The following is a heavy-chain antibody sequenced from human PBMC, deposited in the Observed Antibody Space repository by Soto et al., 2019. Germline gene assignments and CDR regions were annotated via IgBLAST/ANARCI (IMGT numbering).Heavy chain of an antibody. CDR3: AKDSLVTSGLDV. CDR1: GVNFGDYH. Sequence: GGSLRLSCAASGVNFGDYHMSWIRQAPGKGPEFVSYIGSSGSPIYYADSVKGRFTTSRDNARNSLYLQMNSLRVEDTAVYYCAKDSLVTSGLDVWGQGTTVTVSS. J-gene: IGHJ6*02. V-gene: IGHV3-11*01. D-gene: IGHD2-8*02. CDR2: IGSSGSPI.